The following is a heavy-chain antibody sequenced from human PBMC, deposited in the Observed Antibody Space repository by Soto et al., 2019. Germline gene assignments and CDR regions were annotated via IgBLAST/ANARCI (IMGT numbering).Heavy chain of an antibody. CDR3: ARDTYYYDSSGYYYPGLADY. Sequence: PGGSLRLSCAASGVTFSSYWMSWVRQAPGKGLEWVANIKQDGSEKYYVDSVKGRFTISRDNAKNSLYLQMNSLRAEDTAVYYCARDTYYYDSSGYYYPGLADYWGQGTLVTVSS. J-gene: IGHJ4*02. D-gene: IGHD3-22*01. CDR2: IKQDGSEK. CDR1: GVTFSSYW. V-gene: IGHV3-7*05.